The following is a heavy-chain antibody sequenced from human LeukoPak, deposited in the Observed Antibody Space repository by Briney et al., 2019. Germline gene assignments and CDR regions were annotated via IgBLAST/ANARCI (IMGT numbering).Heavy chain of an antibody. D-gene: IGHD6-19*01. J-gene: IGHJ4*02. CDR1: GGSVSDYY. CDR2: IYYSGST. V-gene: IGHV4-59*02. Sequence: PSETLSLTCTISGGSVSDYYWSWIRKPPGKGLEWIGYIYYSGSTNYNPSLKSRVTISVDTSKNQFSLKLSSVTAADTAVYYCTRRDPSGWRFDYWGQGTLVTVSS. CDR3: TRRDPSGWRFDY.